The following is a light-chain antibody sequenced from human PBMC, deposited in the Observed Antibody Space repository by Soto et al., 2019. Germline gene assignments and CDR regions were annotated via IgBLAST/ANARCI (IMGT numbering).Light chain of an antibody. CDR3: MQATQVPYT. CDR1: QSLDHSDGNTY. V-gene: IGKV2-24*01. J-gene: IGKJ2*01. Sequence: EIVLNQTPVTSPVTLGQPASISYTSSQSLDHSDGNTYLSWLLQRPGQPPRILIYKVSQRFDGVPDRFSGSRAGTNFTLKITRVEAEDVGLYHCMQATQVPYTFSQGTKLDLK. CDR2: KVS.